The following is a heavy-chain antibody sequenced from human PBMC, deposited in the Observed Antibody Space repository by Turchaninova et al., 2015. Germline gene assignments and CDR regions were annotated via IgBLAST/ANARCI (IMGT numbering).Heavy chain of an antibody. V-gene: IGHV1-18*04. J-gene: IGHJ1*01. CDR1: GYTFASYG. CDR3: AREKYYDTSGYSDFQH. CDR2: INTYNDNT. Sequence: QILLVQSEAEVKKPGASVTVSCKASGYTFASYGISWVRQAPGQGLEWMGGINTYNDNTNYAQKLQGRVTMTTDTSTSTAYMELRSLISDDTAVYYCAREKYYDTSGYSDFQHWGQGTLVTVSS. D-gene: IGHD3-22*01.